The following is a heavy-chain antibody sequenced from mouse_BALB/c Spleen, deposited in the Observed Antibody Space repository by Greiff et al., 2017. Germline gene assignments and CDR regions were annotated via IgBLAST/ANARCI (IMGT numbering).Heavy chain of an antibody. Sequence: VQLQQSGAELARPGASVKMSCKASGYTFTSYTMHWVKQRPGQGLEWIGYINPSSGYTNYNQKFKDKATLTADKSSSTAYMQLSSLTSEDSAVYYCARGILRLHYFDYWGQGTTLTVSS. CDR2: INPSSGYT. CDR3: ARGILRLHYFDY. D-gene: IGHD1-2*01. CDR1: GYTFTSYT. J-gene: IGHJ2*01. V-gene: IGHV1-4*01.